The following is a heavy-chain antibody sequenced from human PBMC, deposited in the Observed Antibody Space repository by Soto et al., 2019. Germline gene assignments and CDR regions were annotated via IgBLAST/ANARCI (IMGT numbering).Heavy chain of an antibody. CDR1: GFTFSSYS. V-gene: IGHV3-48*01. CDR3: AREARIAVAIDAFDI. CDR2: ISSSSSTI. D-gene: IGHD6-19*01. J-gene: IGHJ3*02. Sequence: GGSLRLSCAASGFTFSSYSMNWVRQAPGKGLEWVSYISSSSSTIYYTDSVKGRFTISRDNAKNSLYLQMNSLRAEDTAVYYCAREARIAVAIDAFDIWGQGTMVTVSS.